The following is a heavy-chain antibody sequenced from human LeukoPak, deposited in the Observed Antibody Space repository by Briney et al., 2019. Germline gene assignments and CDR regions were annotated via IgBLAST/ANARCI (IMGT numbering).Heavy chain of an antibody. CDR2: ISSSSSYI. Sequence: GGSLRLSCAASGFTFSSYSMNWVRQAPGKGLEWVSSISSSSSYIYYADSVKSRFTISRDNAKNSLYLQMNSLRAEDTAVYYCARVGGVGAMGGNYVFDIWGQGTRLTFSS. V-gene: IGHV3-21*01. J-gene: IGHJ3*02. D-gene: IGHD1-26*01. CDR3: ARVGGVGAMGGNYVFDI. CDR1: GFTFSSYS.